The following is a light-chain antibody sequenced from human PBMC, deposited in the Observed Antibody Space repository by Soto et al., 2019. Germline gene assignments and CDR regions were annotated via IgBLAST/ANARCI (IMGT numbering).Light chain of an antibody. J-gene: IGKJ2*01. Sequence: EIVLTQSPGTLSLSPGERATLSCRASQNVSSNYLAWYQQRPGQAPRLLMYGAFIRATGIPDRISGSGSGTDFTVTISRLEPEDFAVYYCQYYGGYDGSSPRYTFGQGTKLDIK. V-gene: IGKV3-20*01. CDR2: GAF. CDR1: QNVSSNY. CDR3: QYYGGYDGSSPRYT.